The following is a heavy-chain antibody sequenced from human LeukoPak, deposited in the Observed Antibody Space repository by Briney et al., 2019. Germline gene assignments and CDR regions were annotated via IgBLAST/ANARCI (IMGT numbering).Heavy chain of an antibody. CDR2: ITTYSGNT. V-gene: IGHV1-18*01. J-gene: IGHJ4*02. CDR3: TRAATTTKYYYSGTSY. Sequence: ASVKVSCNTSGYIFSDYGISWVRQAPGQGLEWVGWITTYSGNTEYAQNFQGRVTITADTSTSIAYMEMKSLRSDDTAVYYCTRAATTTKYYYSGTSYWGQGTLVTVSS. CDR1: GYIFSDYG. D-gene: IGHD1-26*01.